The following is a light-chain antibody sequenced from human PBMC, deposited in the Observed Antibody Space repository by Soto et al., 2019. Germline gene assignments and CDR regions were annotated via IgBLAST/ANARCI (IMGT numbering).Light chain of an antibody. CDR1: NSNIGRNT. CDR2: SND. CDR3: AAWDDSLNGVL. J-gene: IGLJ2*01. Sequence: QSVLTQSPSASRTPGQRVTISCSGSNSNIGRNTVHWYQQLPGTAPKLLIYSNDQRPSGVPDRFSGSKSGASASLAISGLQSEDEADYYCAAWDDSLNGVLFGGGTKVTVL. V-gene: IGLV1-44*01.